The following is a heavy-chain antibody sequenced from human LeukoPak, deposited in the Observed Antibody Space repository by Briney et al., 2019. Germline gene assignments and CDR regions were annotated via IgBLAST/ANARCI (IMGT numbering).Heavy chain of an antibody. J-gene: IGHJ4*02. D-gene: IGHD2-2*01. V-gene: IGHV3-53*01. CDR2: IYSGGST. Sequence: GGSLRLSCAASGFTVSSNYMSWLRQAPGKGLEWVSVIYSGGSTYYADSVKGRFTISRDNSKNTLYLQMNSLRAEDTAVYYCARGADCSSTSCSAYWGQGTLVTVSS. CDR3: ARGADCSSTSCSAY. CDR1: GFTVSSNY.